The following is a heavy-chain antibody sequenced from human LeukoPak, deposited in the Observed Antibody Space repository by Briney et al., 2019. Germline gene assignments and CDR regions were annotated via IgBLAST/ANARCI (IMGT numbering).Heavy chain of an antibody. V-gene: IGHV3-48*03. CDR1: GFTFSSYE. J-gene: IGHJ4*02. CDR2: ISSSSSAI. D-gene: IGHD3-22*01. CDR3: AREKLSFFDSSGYFDY. Sequence: GGSLRLSCAASGFTFSSYEMNWVRQAPGKGLEWVSFISSSSSAIHYADSVRGRFTTSRDNTKNSLYLQMSRLRAEDTAVYYCAREKLSFFDSSGYFDYWGQGTLVTVSS.